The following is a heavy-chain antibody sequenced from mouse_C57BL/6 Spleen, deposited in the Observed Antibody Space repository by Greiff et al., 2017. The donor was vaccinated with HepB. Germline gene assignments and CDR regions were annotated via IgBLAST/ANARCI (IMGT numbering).Heavy chain of an antibody. CDR2: IWRGGST. CDR3: AKNLLTMIKNAMDY. J-gene: IGHJ4*01. CDR1: GFSLTSYG. Sequence: QVQLQQSGPGLVQPSQSLSITCTVSGFSLTSYGVHWVRQSPGKGLEWLGVIWRGGSTDYNAAFMSRLSITKDNSKSQVFFKMNSLQADDTAIYYCAKNLLTMIKNAMDYWGQGTSVTVSS. V-gene: IGHV2-5*01. D-gene: IGHD2-4*01.